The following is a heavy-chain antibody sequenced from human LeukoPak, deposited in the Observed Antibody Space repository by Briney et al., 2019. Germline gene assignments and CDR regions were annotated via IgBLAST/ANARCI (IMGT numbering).Heavy chain of an antibody. D-gene: IGHD6-13*01. J-gene: IGHJ6*03. CDR2: ISGSGGST. Sequence: GGSLRLSCAASGFTFSSYSMNWVRQAPGKGLEWVSAISGSGGSTYYADSVKGRFTISRDNSKNTLYLQMNSLRAEDTAVYYCARAPLSSSWYGYYYYYMDVWGKGTTVTVSS. V-gene: IGHV3-23*01. CDR1: GFTFSSYS. CDR3: ARAPLSSSWYGYYYYYMDV.